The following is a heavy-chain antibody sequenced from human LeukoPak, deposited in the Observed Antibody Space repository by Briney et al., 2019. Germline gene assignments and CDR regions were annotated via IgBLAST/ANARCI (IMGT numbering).Heavy chain of an antibody. Sequence: GRSLRLSCAASGFTFSSYGMRWVRQAPGKGLEWVAVISYDGSNKYYADSVKGRFTISRDNSKNTLYLQMNSLRAEDTAVYYCAKDEYSSSWYYYYYGMDVWGKGTTVTVSS. D-gene: IGHD6-13*01. CDR3: AKDEYSSSWYYYYYGMDV. CDR1: GFTFSSYG. CDR2: ISYDGSNK. J-gene: IGHJ6*04. V-gene: IGHV3-30*18.